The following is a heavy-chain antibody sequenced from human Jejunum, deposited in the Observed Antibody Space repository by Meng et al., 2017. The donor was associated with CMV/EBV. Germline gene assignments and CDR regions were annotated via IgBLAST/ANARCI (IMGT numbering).Heavy chain of an antibody. D-gene: IGHD2-2*03. CDR1: GYPFTGSY. J-gene: IGHJ4*02. V-gene: IGHV1-2*02. CDR2: ISPRSGGT. Sequence: SGYPFTGSYIPWVRQAPGQGLEWMGWISPRSGGTLYAQKFQGRVTMTRDTSITTAYLELSTLKSEDTAVYFCARDPLSGYFYFDYWGQGVPVTVSS. CDR3: ARDPLSGYFYFDY.